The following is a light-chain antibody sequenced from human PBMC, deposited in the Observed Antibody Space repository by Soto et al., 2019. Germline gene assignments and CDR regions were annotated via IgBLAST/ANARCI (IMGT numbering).Light chain of an antibody. CDR1: SSDIGGYNY. V-gene: IGLV2-14*01. CDR2: DVN. Sequence: QSALTQPASVSGSPGQSIAISCTGTSSDIGGYNYVSWYQQHPGKAPNLIIYDVNNRPSGVSDRFSGSKSGNTASLTISGLQAEDEADYYCCSSLSNSTYVFRTGTKVTVL. CDR3: CSSLSNSTYV. J-gene: IGLJ1*01.